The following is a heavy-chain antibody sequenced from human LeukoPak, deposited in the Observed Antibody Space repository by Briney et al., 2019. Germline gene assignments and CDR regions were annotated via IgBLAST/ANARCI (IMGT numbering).Heavy chain of an antibody. D-gene: IGHD3-22*01. Sequence: PGGSLRLSCAASGFTVSSNYMSWVRQAPGKGLEWVSVIYSGGSTYYADSVKGRFTISRDNSKNTLYLQMNSLRAEDTAVYYCARSYFDSSGYYPGWLDPWGQGTLVTVSS. CDR3: ARSYFDSSGYYPGWLDP. CDR2: IYSGGST. V-gene: IGHV3-66*01. CDR1: GFTVSSNY. J-gene: IGHJ5*02.